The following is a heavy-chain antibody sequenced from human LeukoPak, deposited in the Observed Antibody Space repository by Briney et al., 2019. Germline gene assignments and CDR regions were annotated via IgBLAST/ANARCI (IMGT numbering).Heavy chain of an antibody. CDR1: GFTFSDWF. J-gene: IGHJ6*02. V-gene: IGHV3-11*01. CDR3: ARGHFGLDV. Sequence: GGSLRLSCAASGFTFSDWFVSWIRQAPGTGLEWVSYISNSGNSIYYGDSVKGRFTISRDNAKKTVTLQMISLRAEDTAIYYCARGHFGLDVWGQGTTVTVSS. CDR2: ISNSGNSI.